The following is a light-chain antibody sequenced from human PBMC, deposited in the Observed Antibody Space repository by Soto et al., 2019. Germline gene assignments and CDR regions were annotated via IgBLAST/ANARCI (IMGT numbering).Light chain of an antibody. CDR2: AAS. V-gene: IGKV1-39*01. CDR3: QQSYSTPYT. J-gene: IGKJ2*01. Sequence: DIQMTQSPSSLYASVGDRVTITCRASQSISSYLNWYQQKPGKAPKLLIYAASSLQSGVPSRFSGSGSGTDFTLTIRSLQPEDFATYYCQQSYSTPYTFGQGTKLEIK. CDR1: QSISSY.